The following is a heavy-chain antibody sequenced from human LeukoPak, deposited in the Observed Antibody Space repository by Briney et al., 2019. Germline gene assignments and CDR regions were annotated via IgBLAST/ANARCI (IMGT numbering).Heavy chain of an antibody. Sequence: ASVKVSCKASGYTFTVYYMHWVRQAPGQGVEWMGWINPNSGGTNYAQKFQGRVTMTRDTSISTAYMELSRLRPDDTAVYYCALGSGGLDFQHWGQGTLVTVSS. CDR2: INPNSGGT. J-gene: IGHJ1*01. CDR3: ALGSGGLDFQH. CDR1: GYTFTVYY. D-gene: IGHD2-15*01. V-gene: IGHV1-2*02.